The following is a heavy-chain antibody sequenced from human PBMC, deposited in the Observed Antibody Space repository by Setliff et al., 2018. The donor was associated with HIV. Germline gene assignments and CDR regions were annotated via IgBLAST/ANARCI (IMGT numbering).Heavy chain of an antibody. J-gene: IGHJ3*02. V-gene: IGHV3-7*03. Sequence: GGSLRLSCAASGFAFSGHQMSWVRQAPGKGLEWVAKIKQDGSEKYYVDSVKGRFTISRDNSKESLYLQMNSLTTEDTALYYCAKLLGNGGNSDPFDIWGQGTTVTVSS. CDR1: GFAFSGHQ. CDR3: AKLLGNGGNSDPFDI. CDR2: IKQDGSEK. D-gene: IGHD2-21*01.